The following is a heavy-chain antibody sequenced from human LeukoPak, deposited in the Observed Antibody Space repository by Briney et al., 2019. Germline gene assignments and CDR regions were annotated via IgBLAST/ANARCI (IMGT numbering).Heavy chain of an antibody. Sequence: GVCLRLSCAASGFTFSSCGMHWVRQAPGKGLEWVAFIRYDGSNKYYADSVKGRFTISRDNSKNTLYLQMNSLRAEDTAVYYCAKGPYSSVDYWGQGTLVTVSS. V-gene: IGHV3-30*02. D-gene: IGHD6-25*01. CDR2: IRYDGSNK. CDR3: AKGPYSSVDY. J-gene: IGHJ4*02. CDR1: GFTFSSCG.